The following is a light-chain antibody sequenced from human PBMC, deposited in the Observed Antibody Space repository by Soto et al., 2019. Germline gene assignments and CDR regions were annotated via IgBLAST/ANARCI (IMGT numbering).Light chain of an antibody. CDR1: SSDVGDYNY. CDR2: EVS. V-gene: IGLV2-8*01. J-gene: IGLJ1*01. CDR3: TSYAGSNNFV. Sequence: QSAMTQPPSASGSPGQSVTISCTGTSSDVGDYNYVSWYQQHPGKAPKLMIYEVSKRPSGVPDRFSGSKSGNTASLTVSGLQAEVEPDYYCTSYAGSNNFVFGTGTKLTVL.